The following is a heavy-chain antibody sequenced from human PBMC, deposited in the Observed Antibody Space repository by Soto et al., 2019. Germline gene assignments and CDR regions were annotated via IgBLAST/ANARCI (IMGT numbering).Heavy chain of an antibody. CDR2: ISYDGSEK. CDR1: GFSFSKYG. Sequence: QVALVESGGGVVRPGRSLRLSCGASGFSFSKYGMHWVRQAPGGGLEWLSLISYDGSEKWYAESVKGRFTISRDNSKNTLYLQMNSLRGDDTAVYFCAKGYEVSPPVASAWYSNYFYGVDVWGRGTTVTVSS. V-gene: IGHV3-30*18. D-gene: IGHD6-19*01. J-gene: IGHJ6*02. CDR3: AKGYEVSPPVASAWYSNYFYGVDV.